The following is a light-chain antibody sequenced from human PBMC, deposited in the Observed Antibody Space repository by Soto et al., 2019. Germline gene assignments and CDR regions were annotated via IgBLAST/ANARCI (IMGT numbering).Light chain of an antibody. CDR2: DAS. CDR1: QSVSSY. CDR3: QQRSNWPWT. Sequence: EIVMTQSPGTLSLYTGERATLSCRASQSVSSYLAWYQQKPGQAPRLLIYDASNRATGIPARFSGSGSGTDFTLTISSLEPEDFAVYYSQQRSNWPWTFGQGTKVDIK. V-gene: IGKV3-11*01. J-gene: IGKJ1*01.